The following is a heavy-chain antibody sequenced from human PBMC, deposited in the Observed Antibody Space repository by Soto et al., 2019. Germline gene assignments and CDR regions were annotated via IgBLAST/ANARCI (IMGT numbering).Heavy chain of an antibody. D-gene: IGHD2-8*01. J-gene: IGHJ5*01. CDR3: ARDPGYCTNGVCYTVYSYHWFDP. CDR1: GFTFSSYW. Sequence: EVQLVESGGGLVQPGGSLRLSCAASGFTFSSYWMHWVLQAPGKGLVWVSRINSEGSSTSYADSVKGRFTIAIDNAKNTLYLQMNSLRDEDTAVYYGARDPGYCTNGVCYTVYSYHWFDPWGQGTLVTVSS. CDR2: INSEGSST. V-gene: IGHV3-74*01.